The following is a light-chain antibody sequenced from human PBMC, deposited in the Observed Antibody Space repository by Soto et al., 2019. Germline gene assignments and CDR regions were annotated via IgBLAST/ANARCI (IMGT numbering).Light chain of an antibody. CDR1: SGHSSYA. V-gene: IGLV4-69*01. CDR2: LNSDGSH. J-gene: IGLJ3*02. Sequence: QPVLTQSPSASASLGASVKLTCALSSGHSSYAIAWHQLQPEKGPRALMKLNSDGSHTRGDGIPDRFSGSSSGAERYLTISSLQSEDEADYYCQTWGTGILVFGGGTKLTVL. CDR3: QTWGTGILV.